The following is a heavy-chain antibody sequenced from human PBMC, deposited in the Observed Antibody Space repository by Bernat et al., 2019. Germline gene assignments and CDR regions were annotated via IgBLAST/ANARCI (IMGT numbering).Heavy chain of an antibody. D-gene: IGHD6-13*01. CDR3: AGAGRNSSTWYPCYFDY. Sequence: EVQLVESGGGVVQPGGSLRLSCAASGFTFSSYEMNWVRQAPGKGLEWVSYISSSGSTIYYADSVKGRFTISRDNAKNSLYLQMNRLRDEDTAVYYCAGAGRNSSTWYPCYFDYWGQGTLVTVSS. V-gene: IGHV3-48*03. CDR1: GFTFSSYE. J-gene: IGHJ4*02. CDR2: ISSSGSTI.